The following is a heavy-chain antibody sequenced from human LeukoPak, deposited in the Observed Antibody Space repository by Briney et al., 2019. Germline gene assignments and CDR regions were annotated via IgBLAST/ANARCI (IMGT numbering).Heavy chain of an antibody. CDR2: ISSNGGRT. CDR3: ARSSAYSYGP. CDR1: GYTFTSYY. D-gene: IGHD5-18*01. V-gene: IGHV3-23*01. Sequence: SCKASGYTFTSYYMHWVRQAPGKGLERVSGISSNGGRTYYADSVKGRFTISSDKSKNTLYLQMNSLRAEDTAVYYCARSSAYSYGPWGQGTLVTVS. J-gene: IGHJ5*02.